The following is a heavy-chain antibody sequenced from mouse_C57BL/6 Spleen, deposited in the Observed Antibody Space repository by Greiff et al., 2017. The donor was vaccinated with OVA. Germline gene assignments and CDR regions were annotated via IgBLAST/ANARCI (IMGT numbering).Heavy chain of an antibody. D-gene: IGHD1-1*01. J-gene: IGHJ1*03. CDR2: IYPRDGST. CDR1: GYTFTDYT. Sequence: QVQLQQSDAELVKPGASVKISCKVSGYTFTDYTIHWMKQRPEQGLEWIGYIYPRDGSTKYNEKFKGKATLTADKSSSTSYMQLNSLTSEDSAVYFCASQERVYYCGSSHPDVWGTGTTVTVSS. V-gene: IGHV1-78*01. CDR3: ASQERVYYCGSSHPDV.